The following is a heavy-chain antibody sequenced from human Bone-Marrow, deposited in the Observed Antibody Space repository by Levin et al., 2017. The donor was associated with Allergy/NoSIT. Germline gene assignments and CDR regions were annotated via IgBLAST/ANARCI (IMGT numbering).Heavy chain of an antibody. J-gene: IGHJ4*02. CDR1: GGSISSGSYY. Sequence: LRLSCTVSGGSISSGSYYWSWIRQPAGKGLEWIGRIYTSGSTNYNPSLKSRVTISVDTSKNQFSLKLSSVTAADTAVYYCARGRDSAAGYYFDYWGQGTLVTVSS. V-gene: IGHV4-61*02. CDR2: IYTSGST. CDR3: ARGRDSAAGYYFDY. D-gene: IGHD6-13*01.